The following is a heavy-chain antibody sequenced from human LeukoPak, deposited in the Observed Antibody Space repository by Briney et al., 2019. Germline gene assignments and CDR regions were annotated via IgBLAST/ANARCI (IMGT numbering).Heavy chain of an antibody. CDR2: INHSGST. CDR1: GGSFSGYY. Sequence: SETLSLTCAVYGGSFSGYYWSWIRQFPGKGLEWIGEINHSGSTNYNPSLKSRVTISVDTSKNQFSLKLSSVTAADTAVYYCARGAPYYYDSKCFDYWGQGTLVTVSS. D-gene: IGHD3-22*01. J-gene: IGHJ4*02. V-gene: IGHV4-34*01. CDR3: ARGAPYYYDSKCFDY.